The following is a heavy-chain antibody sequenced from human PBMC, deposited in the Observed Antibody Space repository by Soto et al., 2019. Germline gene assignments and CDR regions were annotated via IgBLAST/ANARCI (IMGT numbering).Heavy chain of an antibody. D-gene: IGHD6-13*01. J-gene: IGHJ4*02. CDR2: INPSGGTT. Sequence: QVQLVQSGAEVKKPGASVKVSCKASGYTLTKYYMHLVRQAPGQGLEWMGIINPSGGTTTYAQNFQGRVTITRDTSTSTVYMAVSSLISEDTAVYYCARGAAAGVRTFDYWGQGTLVTVSS. CDR1: GYTLTKYY. V-gene: IGHV1-46*01. CDR3: ARGAAAGVRTFDY.